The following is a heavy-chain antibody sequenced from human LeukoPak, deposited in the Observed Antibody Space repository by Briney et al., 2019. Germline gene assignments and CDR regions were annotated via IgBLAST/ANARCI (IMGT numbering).Heavy chain of an antibody. J-gene: IGHJ4*02. CDR2: IYHSGSA. CDR1: GYSITSGYN. Sequence: TSETLSLTCTVSGYSITSGYNWAWIRQPPGKVLEWIGSIYHSGSAYYNPSLKRRVTISVDTSKNQFSLKLSSVTAADTAVYYCVRYCSSTTCYTRAVDYWGQGTLVTVSS. D-gene: IGHD2-2*02. V-gene: IGHV4-38-2*02. CDR3: VRYCSSTTCYTRAVDY.